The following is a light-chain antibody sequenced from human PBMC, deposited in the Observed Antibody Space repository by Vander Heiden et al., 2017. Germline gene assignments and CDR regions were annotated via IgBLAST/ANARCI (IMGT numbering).Light chain of an antibody. CDR3: QSYDDTTRV. J-gene: IGLJ3*02. CDR2: ETS. Sequence: FMLSQHHSVSASPGNTVPISCPRSRGSFVNSYVHWYQQRADSSPTNVIYETSQRPSGVPDRFSGSIDSSTNAASLTIAGLRTEDMADYYCQSYDDTTRVFGGGTKLTVL. V-gene: IGLV6-57*01. CDR1: RGSFVNSY.